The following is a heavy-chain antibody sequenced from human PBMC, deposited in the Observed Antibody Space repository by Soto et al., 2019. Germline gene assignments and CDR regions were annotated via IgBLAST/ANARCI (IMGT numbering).Heavy chain of an antibody. V-gene: IGHV1-3*01. CDR2: INADNGNT. Sequence: QVQLMQSGAEVKKPGASVKVSCEASGYTFTTFAIHWVRQAPGQRLEWMGWINADNGNTKYAPKFQDRLSIARDTSASTAYMELSSLRSEDTAVYFCARKSQDSSGYYQVFDYWGQGTLVTVSS. CDR1: GYTFTTFA. J-gene: IGHJ4*02. D-gene: IGHD3-22*01. CDR3: ARKSQDSSGYYQVFDY.